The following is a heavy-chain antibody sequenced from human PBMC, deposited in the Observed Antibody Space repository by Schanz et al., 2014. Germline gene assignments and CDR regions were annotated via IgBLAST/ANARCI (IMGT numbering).Heavy chain of an antibody. D-gene: IGHD6-13*01. CDR3: ARDRQQLVGRIGYYYGMDV. J-gene: IGHJ6*02. CDR2: ISYDGSHK. V-gene: IGHV3-30*04. Sequence: QVQLVESGGAGVQPGGSLRLSCPAPGLTFRTFAITWVRQAPGKGREWVAVISYDGSHKDYADPVKGRFTISRDNSKNTLYLQMNSLRAEDTAVYYCARDRQQLVGRIGYYYGMDVWGQGTTVTVSS. CDR1: GLTFRTFA.